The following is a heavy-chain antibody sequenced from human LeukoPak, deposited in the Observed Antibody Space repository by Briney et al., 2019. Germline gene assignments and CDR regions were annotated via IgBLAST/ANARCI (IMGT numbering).Heavy chain of an antibody. CDR3: AKDMWGRTWDEAFDI. J-gene: IGHJ3*02. CDR2: IVGSGGTT. CDR1: GFTFSSYA. V-gene: IGHV3-23*01. Sequence: GGSLRLSCAASGFTFSSYAMSWVRQSPGEGLEWVSAIVGSGGTTYYVDSVKGRFTISRDNSENTLYLQMNSLRAEDTAMYYCAKDMWGRTWDEAFDIWGQGTTVTVSS. D-gene: IGHD1-14*01.